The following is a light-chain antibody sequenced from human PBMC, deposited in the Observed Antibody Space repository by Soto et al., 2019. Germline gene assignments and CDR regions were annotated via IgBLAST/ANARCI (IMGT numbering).Light chain of an antibody. J-gene: IGKJ1*01. Sequence: DVVMTQSPLSLSVTLGQPASISCRSSQGLVYSDGNTFLNWFHQRPGQSPRRLIYQVSNRDSGVPDSFSGSGAGPDYTLTISRVEAEDVVIYYCVQGTHWPWTFGQGTKVEIK. CDR2: QVS. V-gene: IGKV2-30*01. CDR3: VQGTHWPWT. CDR1: QGLVYSDGNTF.